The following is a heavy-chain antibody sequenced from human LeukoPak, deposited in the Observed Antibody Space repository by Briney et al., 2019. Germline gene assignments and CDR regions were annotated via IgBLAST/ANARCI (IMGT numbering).Heavy chain of an antibody. CDR2: ISGSGGST. V-gene: IGHV3-23*01. CDR3: AKTLRAGGPGKWIRNYYYYYDMDV. J-gene: IGHJ6*02. Sequence: PGGSLRLSCAASGFTFSSYAMSWVRQAPGKGLEWVSAISGSGGSTYYADSVKGRFTISRDNSKNTLYLQMNSLRAEDTAVYYCAKTLRAGGPGKWIRNYYYYYDMDVWGQGTTVTVSS. D-gene: IGHD5-12*01. CDR1: GFTFSSYA.